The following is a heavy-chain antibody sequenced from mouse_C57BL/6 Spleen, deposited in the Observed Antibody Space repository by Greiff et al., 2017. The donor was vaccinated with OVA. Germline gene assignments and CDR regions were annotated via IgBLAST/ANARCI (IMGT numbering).Heavy chain of an antibody. CDR2: ISYDGSN. V-gene: IGHV3-6*01. J-gene: IGHJ4*01. D-gene: IGHD1-1*01. CDR3: ARVPYYYGSSLYYAMDY. Sequence: ESGPGLVKPSQSLSLTCSVTGYSITSGYYWNWIRQFPGNKLEWMGYISYDGSNNYNPSLKNRISITRDTSKNQFFLKLNSVTTEDTATYYCARVPYYYGSSLYYAMDYWGQGTSVTVSS. CDR1: GYSITSGYY.